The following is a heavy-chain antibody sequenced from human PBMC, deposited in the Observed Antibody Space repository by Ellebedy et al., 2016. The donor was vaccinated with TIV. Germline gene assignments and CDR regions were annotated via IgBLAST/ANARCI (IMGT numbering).Heavy chain of an antibody. D-gene: IGHD3-9*01. V-gene: IGHV1-8*02. J-gene: IGHJ4*02. Sequence: ASVKVSXKASGYTFTSYYMHWVRQAPGQGLKWMGWMNPNSGNTGYAQKFQGRVTMTRNTSISTAYMELSSLRSEDTAVYYCARRYYDILTGSYFDYWGQGTLVTVSS. CDR2: MNPNSGNT. CDR1: GYTFTSYY. CDR3: ARRYYDILTGSYFDY.